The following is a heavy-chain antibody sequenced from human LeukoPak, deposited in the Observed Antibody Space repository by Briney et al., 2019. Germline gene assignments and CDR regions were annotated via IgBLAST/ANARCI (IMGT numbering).Heavy chain of an antibody. CDR1: GGSISSYY. CDR3: ARGSRTIFGVVIIRNWFDP. D-gene: IGHD3-3*01. V-gene: IGHV4-59*12. Sequence: SETLSLTCTVSGGSISSYYWSWIRQPPGKGLEWIGYIYYSGSTNYNPSLKSRVTISVDTSKNQFSLKLSSVTAADTAVYYCARGSRTIFGVVIIRNWFDPWGQGTLVTVSS. CDR2: IYYSGST. J-gene: IGHJ5*02.